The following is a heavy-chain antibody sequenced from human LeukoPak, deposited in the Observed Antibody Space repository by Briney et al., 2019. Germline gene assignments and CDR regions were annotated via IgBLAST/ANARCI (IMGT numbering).Heavy chain of an antibody. CDR1: GFTFSSYA. D-gene: IGHD3-16*01. CDR3: AREGIYGLDY. J-gene: IGHJ4*02. Sequence: GGSLRPSCAASGFTFSSYAIHWVRQAPGKGLEWVAVISHDARNKYYADSVKGRFTISRDNSKNTLYLQMDSLRVEDTAVYYCAREGIYGLDYWGQGTLVTVSS. V-gene: IGHV3-30*04. CDR2: ISHDARNK.